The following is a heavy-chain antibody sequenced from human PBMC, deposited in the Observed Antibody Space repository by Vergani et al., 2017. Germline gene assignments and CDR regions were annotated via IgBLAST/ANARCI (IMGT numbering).Heavy chain of an antibody. CDR2: IYYSGRT. V-gene: IGHV4-59*01. Sequence: QVQLQASGPGLVQPSAPLSLTCTVSGCSISSYYWSWIRQPPGPGLEWIGYIYYSGRTNYNPSLKSRVTISVDTSKNQFSLKLSSVTAADTAVYYCARMIAAAGTEYFDYWGQGTLVTVSS. D-gene: IGHD6-13*01. CDR3: ARMIAAAGTEYFDY. CDR1: GCSISSYY. J-gene: IGHJ4*02.